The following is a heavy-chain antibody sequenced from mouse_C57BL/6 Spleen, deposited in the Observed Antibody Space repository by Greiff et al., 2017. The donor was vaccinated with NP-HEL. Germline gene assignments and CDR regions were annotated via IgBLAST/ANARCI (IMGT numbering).Heavy chain of an antibody. Sequence: EVQLQQSGPELVKPGASVKISCKASGYSFTGYYINWVKQSPEKSLEWIGEFNPSTGGTTYNQKFKAKASLTVDKSSSTAYMQLKSLTSEDSAVYYCARRTYNDGSSDWYFDVRSTGTTVTVSS. CDR3: ARRTYNDGSSDWYFDV. J-gene: IGHJ1*03. CDR1: GYSFTGYY. CDR2: FNPSTGGT. V-gene: IGHV1-42*01. D-gene: IGHD1-1*01.